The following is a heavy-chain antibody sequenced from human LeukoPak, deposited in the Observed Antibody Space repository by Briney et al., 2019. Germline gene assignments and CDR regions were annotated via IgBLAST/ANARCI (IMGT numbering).Heavy chain of an antibody. V-gene: IGHV4-61*01. CDR1: GGSISSGSYY. D-gene: IGHD3-16*01. CDR3: ARGRSWTYAYVVPYHYYMDV. Sequence: SETLSLTCTVSGGSISSGSYYWSWIRQPPGKGLEWIGYIYYSGTTNYNPSLKSRVAMSVDTSRNEISLKLNSVTAADTAMYFCARGRSWTYAYVVPYHYYMDVWGKGTSVTVSS. J-gene: IGHJ6*03. CDR2: IYYSGTT.